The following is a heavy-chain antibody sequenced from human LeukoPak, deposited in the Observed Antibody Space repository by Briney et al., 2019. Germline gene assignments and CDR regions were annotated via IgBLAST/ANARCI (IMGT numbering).Heavy chain of an antibody. D-gene: IGHD6-6*01. Sequence: GRSLRLSCTASGFTFSDYWMTWVRQAPGKGPEWVANIKQDGSQRYYVDSVRGRFAISRDNAKNSLFLQMNGLRAEDTAVYYCARRGGSSSRRSPIDYWGQGTLVTVSS. V-gene: IGHV3-7*01. J-gene: IGHJ4*02. CDR3: ARRGGSSSRRSPIDY. CDR2: IKQDGSQR. CDR1: GFTFSDYW.